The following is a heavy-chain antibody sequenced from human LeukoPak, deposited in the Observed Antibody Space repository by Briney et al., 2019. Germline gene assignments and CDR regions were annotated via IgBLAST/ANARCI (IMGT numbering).Heavy chain of an antibody. V-gene: IGHV4-34*01. Sequence: SETLSLTCAVYGGSFSGYYWSWIRQPPGKGLEWIGEINHSGSTNYNPSLKSRVTISVDTSKNQFSLKLSSVTAADTAVYYCARHLNQITIFGVAQGVYFDYWGQGTLVTVPS. J-gene: IGHJ4*02. D-gene: IGHD3-3*01. CDR3: ARHLNQITIFGVAQGVYFDY. CDR1: GGSFSGYY. CDR2: INHSGST.